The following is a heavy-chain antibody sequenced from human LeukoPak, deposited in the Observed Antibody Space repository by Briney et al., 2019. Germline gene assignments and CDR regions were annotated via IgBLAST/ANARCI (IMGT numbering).Heavy chain of an antibody. J-gene: IGHJ5*02. D-gene: IGHD2-2*01. V-gene: IGHV1-69*04. CDR3: ARSPGRLVVVPAAPENWFDP. CDR1: GGTFTSYA. CDR2: IIPIFGIA. Sequence: ASVKVCCKASGGTFTSYAISWVRQAPGQGLEWMGRIIPIFGIANYAQKFQGRVTITADKSTSTAYMELSSLRSEDTAVYYCARSPGRLVVVPAAPENWFDPWGQGTLVTVSS.